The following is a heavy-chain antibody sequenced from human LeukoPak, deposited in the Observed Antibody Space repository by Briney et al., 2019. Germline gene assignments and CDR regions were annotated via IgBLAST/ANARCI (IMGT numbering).Heavy chain of an antibody. V-gene: IGHV3-21*01. J-gene: IGHJ5*02. Sequence: VGSLRLSCVASGFTLSSYSMNWVRQAPGKGLEWVSSISNSSSYIYYADSVKGRFTISRDNAKNSLYLQMNSLRAEDTAVYYCATNSGYDLVSGWFDPWSQGTLVTVSS. CDR1: GFTLSSYS. CDR2: ISNSSSYI. D-gene: IGHD5-12*01. CDR3: ATNSGYDLVSGWFDP.